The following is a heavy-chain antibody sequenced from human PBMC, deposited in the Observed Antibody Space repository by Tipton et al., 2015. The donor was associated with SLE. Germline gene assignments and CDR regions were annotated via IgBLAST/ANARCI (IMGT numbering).Heavy chain of an antibody. V-gene: IGHV4-39*07. D-gene: IGHD6-19*01. CDR1: GASITSTSYY. J-gene: IGHJ4*02. CDR3: ARVAVSEVFDY. Sequence: TLSLTCTVSGASITSTSYYWGWIRQPPGKGLEWIGTIYYSGSTYYNPSLKSRVTLSLDTSKNQFSLKLVSVTAADTAVYYCARVAVSEVFDYWSQGTLVTVSS. CDR2: IYYSGST.